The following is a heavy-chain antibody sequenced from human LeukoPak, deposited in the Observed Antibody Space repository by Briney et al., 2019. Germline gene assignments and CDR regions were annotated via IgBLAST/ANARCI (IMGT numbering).Heavy chain of an antibody. Sequence: PGGSLRLSCAASGFTFSSYWMHWVRQAPGKGRVWVSRLNSDGRSTHYADSVKGRFTISRDNAKNTLYLQMNSVRDEDTAIYYCARQDVGTSWYDTYDVWGQGTMVTVSA. CDR1: GFTFSSYW. D-gene: IGHD6-13*01. CDR2: LNSDGRST. J-gene: IGHJ3*01. CDR3: ARQDVGTSWYDTYDV. V-gene: IGHV3-74*01.